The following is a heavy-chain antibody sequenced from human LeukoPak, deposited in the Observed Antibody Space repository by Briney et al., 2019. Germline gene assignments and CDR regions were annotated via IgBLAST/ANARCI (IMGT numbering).Heavy chain of an antibody. Sequence: PSETLSLTCTVSGGSISSYYWSWIRQPAGKGLEWIGRIYTSGSTNYNPSLKSRVTMSVDTSKNQFSLKLSSVTAADTAVYYCARARGAGYCSSTSCSEYYFDYWGQGTLVTVSS. CDR3: ARARGAGYCSSTSCSEYYFDY. CDR2: IYTSGST. D-gene: IGHD2-2*01. J-gene: IGHJ4*02. CDR1: GGSISSYY. V-gene: IGHV4-4*07.